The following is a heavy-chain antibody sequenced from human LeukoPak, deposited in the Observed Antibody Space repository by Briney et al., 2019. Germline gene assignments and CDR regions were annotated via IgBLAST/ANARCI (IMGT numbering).Heavy chain of an antibody. Sequence: PSETLSLTCTVSGGSISSYYWSWIRQPAGKGLEWIGRIYTSGSTNYNPSLKSRVTMSVDTSKNQFSLKLSSVTAADTAVYYCAGGDLGYCTNGVCPIFDYWGQGTLVTVSS. CDR2: IYTSGST. CDR1: GGSISSYY. CDR3: AGGDLGYCTNGVCPIFDY. D-gene: IGHD2-8*01. J-gene: IGHJ4*02. V-gene: IGHV4-4*07.